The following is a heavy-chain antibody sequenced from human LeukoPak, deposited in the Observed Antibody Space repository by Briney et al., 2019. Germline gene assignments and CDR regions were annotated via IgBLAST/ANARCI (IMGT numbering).Heavy chain of an antibody. CDR3: ARGSPPGD. CDR1: GFTFSDYY. J-gene: IGHJ4*02. D-gene: IGHD3-16*01. Sequence: GGSLRLSCAASGFTFSDYYMTWIRRAPGKGLEWVSYISSSSGFTKYADSVRGRFTISRDNAKNSLYLQMNTLRVDDTTVYYCARGSPPGDWGQGTLVTVSS. CDR2: ISSSSGFT. V-gene: IGHV3-11*05.